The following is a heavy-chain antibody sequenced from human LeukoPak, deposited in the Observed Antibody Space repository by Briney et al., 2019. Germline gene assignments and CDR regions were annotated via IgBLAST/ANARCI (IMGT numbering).Heavy chain of an antibody. V-gene: IGHV1-18*01. CDR2: ISAYNGNT. Sequence: GASVKVSCKASGYTFTSYGISWVRQAPGQGLEWMGWISAYNGNTNYAQKLQGRVTMTTDTSTSTAYMELRSLRSDDTAVYYCARGDCSSTSCWPTFDYWSQGTLVTVSS. D-gene: IGHD2-2*01. J-gene: IGHJ4*02. CDR3: ARGDCSSTSCWPTFDY. CDR1: GYTFTSYG.